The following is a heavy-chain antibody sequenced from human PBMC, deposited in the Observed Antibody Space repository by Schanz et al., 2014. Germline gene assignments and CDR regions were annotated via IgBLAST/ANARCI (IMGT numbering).Heavy chain of an antibody. CDR3: ARDGGFDSINAFDF. D-gene: IGHD3-10*01. J-gene: IGHJ3*01. Sequence: EVQLVESGGGLISPGGSLRLSCAASGFIFNDYYINWVRQAPGKGLEYISSISPSSSYIYYADSVKDRFTISRDNSKNIMFLQMNSLKTEDTAVYYCARDGGFDSINAFDFWGQGTMVTVSS. CDR1: GFIFNDYY. V-gene: IGHV3-21*01. CDR2: ISPSSSYI.